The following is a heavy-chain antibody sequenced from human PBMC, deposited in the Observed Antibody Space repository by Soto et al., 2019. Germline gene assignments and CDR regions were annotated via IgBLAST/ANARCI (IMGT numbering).Heavy chain of an antibody. CDR3: TRACCGGDCYPPRFYDY. Sequence: GGSLRLSCTASGFTFGDYAMSWVRQAPGEGLEWVGFIRSQVFGGTAEHAASVKGRFTISRDDSKGIAYLQMNSLKTEDTAVYFCTRACCGGDCYPPRFYDYWGQGSLVTVSS. J-gene: IGHJ4*02. V-gene: IGHV3-49*04. CDR2: IRSQVFGGTA. D-gene: IGHD2-21*02. CDR1: GFTFGDYA.